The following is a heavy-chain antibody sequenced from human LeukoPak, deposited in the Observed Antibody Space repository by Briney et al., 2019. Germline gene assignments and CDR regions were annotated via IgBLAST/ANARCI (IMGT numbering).Heavy chain of an antibody. Sequence: ETLSLTCTVSGGSISSSSYYWGWIRQPPGKGLEWVSVIYGGGSTYYADSVKGRFTISRDNSKNTLYLQMNSLRAEDTAVYYCARGDFYDPQGMDVWGQGTTVTVSS. CDR2: IYGGGST. J-gene: IGHJ6*02. D-gene: IGHD3-22*01. V-gene: IGHV3-66*01. CDR3: ARGDFYDPQGMDV. CDR1: GGSISSSSYY.